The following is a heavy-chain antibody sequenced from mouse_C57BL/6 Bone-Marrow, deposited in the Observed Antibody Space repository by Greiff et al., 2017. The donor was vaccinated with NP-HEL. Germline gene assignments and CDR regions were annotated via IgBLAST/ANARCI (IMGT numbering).Heavy chain of an antibody. D-gene: IGHD1-1*01. CDR3: ARRGDFYYGRLAY. Sequence: VQLQQSGPELVKPGDSVKISCKASGYSFTGYFMNWVMQSHGKSLEWIGRINPYNGDTFYNQKFKGKATLTVEKSSSTAYMELRSLTSEDSAVDYCARRGDFYYGRLAYWGQGTLVTVSA. CDR1: GYSFTGYF. CDR2: INPYNGDT. J-gene: IGHJ3*01. V-gene: IGHV1-20*01.